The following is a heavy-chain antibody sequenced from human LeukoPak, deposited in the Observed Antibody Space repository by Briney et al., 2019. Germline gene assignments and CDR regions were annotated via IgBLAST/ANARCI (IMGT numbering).Heavy chain of an antibody. D-gene: IGHD3-22*01. J-gene: IGHJ4*02. V-gene: IGHV1-18*01. Sequence: ASVKVSCKASGYNFNNYGMSWVRQAPGQGLEWMGWVSSYNTKTNYAQKLQGRVTMTTDTSTSTAYMELRSLRPDDTAVYYCVRDYYDSSGYLPFDYWGQGSLVTVSS. CDR2: VSSYNTKT. CDR3: VRDYYDSSGYLPFDY. CDR1: GYNFNNYG.